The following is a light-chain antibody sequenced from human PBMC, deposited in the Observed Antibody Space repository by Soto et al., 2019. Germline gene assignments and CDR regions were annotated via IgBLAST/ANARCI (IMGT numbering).Light chain of an antibody. CDR1: SSDVGGYNY. Sequence: QSALTQPASVSGSPGQSITISCTGTSSDVGGYNYVSWYQQHPGKAPKLMIYEVRNRPSGVSNRFSGSKSGNTASLTISGLQAEDEADYYCGSYTSSSTLVFGGGTKVTVL. CDR2: EVR. CDR3: GSYTSSSTLV. V-gene: IGLV2-14*01. J-gene: IGLJ3*02.